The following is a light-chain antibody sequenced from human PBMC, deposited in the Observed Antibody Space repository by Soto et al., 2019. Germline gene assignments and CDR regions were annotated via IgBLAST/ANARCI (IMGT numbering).Light chain of an antibody. J-gene: IGKJ4*01. CDR3: QQYKRFVT. V-gene: IGKV1-5*01. CDR1: QSISNY. CDR2: DAS. Sequence: DIQMTQSPSTLSASVGDRVTITCRASQSISNYLAWYQQKPGKAPNLLIYDASTLESGVPSRFSGSGSGTEFTLTIYSLQPDDFATYYCQQYKRFVTFGGGTKVDNK.